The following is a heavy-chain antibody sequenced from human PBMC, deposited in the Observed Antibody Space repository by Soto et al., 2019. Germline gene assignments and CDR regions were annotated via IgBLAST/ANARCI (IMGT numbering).Heavy chain of an antibody. V-gene: IGHV3-21*01. CDR1: GFTFHTYS. CDR3: ARARNDYGAWYYFNY. J-gene: IGHJ4*02. Sequence: EVQLVESGGGLVKPGGSLRLSCAVSGFTFHTYSMNWVRQAPGKGLEWVSSISPGSSNIYYAESVKGRFTISRDNANNSLSLQMNSLRAEDTAVYYCARARNDYGAWYYFNYWGQGTLVTVSS. D-gene: IGHD4-17*01. CDR2: ISPGSSNI.